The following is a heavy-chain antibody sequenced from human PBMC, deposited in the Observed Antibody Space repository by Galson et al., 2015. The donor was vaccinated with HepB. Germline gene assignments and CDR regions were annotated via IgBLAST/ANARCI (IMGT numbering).Heavy chain of an antibody. CDR1: GGTFSSYA. D-gene: IGHD3-22*01. CDR3: ARGNNYYDSSGPIDY. Sequence: SVKVSCKASGGTFSSYAISWVRQAPGQGLEWMGGIIPIFGTANYAQKFQGRVTITADESTSTAYMELSSLRSEDTAVYYCARGNNYYDSSGPIDYWGQGTLVTVSS. CDR2: IIPIFGTA. V-gene: IGHV1-69*13. J-gene: IGHJ4*02.